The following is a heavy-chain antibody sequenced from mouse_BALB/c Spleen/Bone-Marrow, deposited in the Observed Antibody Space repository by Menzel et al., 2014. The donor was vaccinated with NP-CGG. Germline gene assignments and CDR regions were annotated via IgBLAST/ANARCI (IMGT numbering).Heavy chain of an antibody. J-gene: IGHJ2*01. CDR1: GFTFSAYS. V-gene: IGHV5-6-4*01. D-gene: IGHD2-4*01. CDR2: ISSGGHDT. Sequence: EVKVEESGGGLVKPGGSLKLSCAASGFTFSAYSMSWVRQTPEKRLEWVATISSGGHDTYYSESVKGRFTISRDNVKNTLYLQMDSLRSVDSAVYYCSKDGGYDYSYYFDYWGQGTTLTVSS. CDR3: SKDGGYDYSYYFDY.